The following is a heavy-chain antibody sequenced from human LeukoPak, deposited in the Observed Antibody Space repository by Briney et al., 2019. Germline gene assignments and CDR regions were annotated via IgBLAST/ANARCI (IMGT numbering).Heavy chain of an antibody. J-gene: IGHJ3*02. D-gene: IGHD6-13*01. CDR2: INPNSGGT. V-gene: IGHV1-2*02. CDR3: ARDLGSSWYDDAFDI. Sequence: ASVKVSCKASGYTFTGYYIHWVRQAPGQGLEWMGWINPNSGGTNYAQKFQGRVTMTRDTSISTAYMELSRLRSDDTAVYYCARDLGSSWYDDAFDIWGQGTMVTVSS. CDR1: GYTFTGYY.